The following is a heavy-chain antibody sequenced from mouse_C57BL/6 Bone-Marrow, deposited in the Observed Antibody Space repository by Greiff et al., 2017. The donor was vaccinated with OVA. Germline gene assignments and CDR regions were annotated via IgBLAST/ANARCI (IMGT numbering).Heavy chain of an antibody. V-gene: IGHV1-55*01. Sequence: QVHVKQSGAELVKPGASVKMSCKASGYTFTSYWITWVKQRPGQGLEWIGDIYPGSGSTNYNEKFKSKATLTVDTSSSTAYMQLSSLTSEDSAVYYCARSPYYWGQGTTLTVSS. CDR3: ARSPYY. CDR2: IYPGSGST. J-gene: IGHJ2*01. CDR1: GYTFTSYW.